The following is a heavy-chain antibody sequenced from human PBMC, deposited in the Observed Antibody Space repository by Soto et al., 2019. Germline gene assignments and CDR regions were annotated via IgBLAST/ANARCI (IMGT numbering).Heavy chain of an antibody. CDR1: GGTFSSYA. V-gene: IGHV1-69*12. J-gene: IGHJ5*02. D-gene: IGHD6-6*01. CDR2: IMPIFGTA. Sequence: QVQLVQSGAEVKKPGSSVKVSCKASGGTFSSYAISWVRQAPGQGLEWMVGIMPIFGTANYAQKFQGGVTINADESTSTAYMELSSLRSEDTAVYYCASNEYSSSWGNNWFGPWCQRTMVTVSS. CDR3: ASNEYSSSWGNNWFGP.